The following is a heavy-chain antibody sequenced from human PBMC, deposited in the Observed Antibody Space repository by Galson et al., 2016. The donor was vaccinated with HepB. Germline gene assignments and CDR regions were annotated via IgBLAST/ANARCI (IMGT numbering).Heavy chain of an antibody. Sequence: SLRLSCAASGFTFTNYDIHWVRQAPGTGLVWVSRINIDGNSITYADSVKGRFAISRDNAKNTVHLQMNSLRAEDTAVYYCARAPIEVDGMRHYYYGMDVWGQGTTVTVSS. V-gene: IGHV3-74*01. CDR2: INIDGNSI. CDR1: GFTFTNYD. D-gene: IGHD6-19*01. CDR3: ARAPIEVDGMRHYYYGMDV. J-gene: IGHJ6*02.